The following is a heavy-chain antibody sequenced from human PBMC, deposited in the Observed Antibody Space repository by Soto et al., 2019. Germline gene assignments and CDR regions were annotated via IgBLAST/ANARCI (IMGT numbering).Heavy chain of an antibody. CDR2: ISAYNGNT. J-gene: IGHJ5*02. CDR1: GYTFTSYG. CDR3: AKLGYCSGGSCYGGYWFDP. V-gene: IGHV1-18*01. Sequence: QVQLVQSGAEVKKPGASVKVSCKASGYTFTSYGISWVRQAPGQGLEWMGWISAYNGNTNYAQKLQGRVTMTTDTSTSTAYMELRSLRSDDTAVYYCAKLGYCSGGSCYGGYWFDPWGQGTLVTVSS. D-gene: IGHD2-15*01.